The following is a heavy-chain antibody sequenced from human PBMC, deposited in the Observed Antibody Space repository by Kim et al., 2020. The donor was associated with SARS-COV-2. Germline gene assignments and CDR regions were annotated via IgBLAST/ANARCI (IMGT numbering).Heavy chain of an antibody. CDR2: ISPSGGST. V-gene: IGHV3-23*01. CDR3: AIDPLGPDY. Sequence: GGSLRLSCAASGFTFSNSFMSWVRQAPGKGLEWVSTISPSGGSTRYPDSVRGRFTISRDNSKDTVFLQMNSLRADDTAVYYCAIDPLGPDYWGQGTLVTVSS. CDR1: GFTFSNSF. J-gene: IGHJ4*02.